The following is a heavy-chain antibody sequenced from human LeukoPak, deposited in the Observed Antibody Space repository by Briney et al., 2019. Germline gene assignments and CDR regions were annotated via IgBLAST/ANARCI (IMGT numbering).Heavy chain of an antibody. CDR2: ISGDGVST. CDR1: GLPIGDFA. J-gene: IGHJ4*02. Sequence: GGSLRLSCVASGLPIGDFAMHWVRQAPGQGLEWVSLISGDGVSTFFTDSVKGRFSISRDNSKNSLFLEMSSLRTEDTAMYFCARKSGKFDYWGQGTLVAVSS. CDR3: ARKSGKFDY. V-gene: IGHV3-43*02.